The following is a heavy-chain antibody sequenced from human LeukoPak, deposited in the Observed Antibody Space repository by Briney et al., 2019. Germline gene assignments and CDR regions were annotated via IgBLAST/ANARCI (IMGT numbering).Heavy chain of an antibody. D-gene: IGHD3-3*01. CDR2: IRRKANSYAT. Sequence: GXSLRLSCAASGFTFSGSAMHWLRQASEKGLELVGRIRRKANSYATAYAASVKGRFTISRDNSKNTAYLQMNSLKTEDTAVYYCTSQEPITTPDYWGQGTLVTVSS. CDR3: TSQEPITTPDY. J-gene: IGHJ4*02. V-gene: IGHV3-73*01. CDR1: GFTFSGSA.